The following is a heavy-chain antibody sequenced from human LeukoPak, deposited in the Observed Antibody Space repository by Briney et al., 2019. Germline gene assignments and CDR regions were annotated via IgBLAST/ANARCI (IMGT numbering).Heavy chain of an antibody. CDR1: GGTFSSYA. Sequence: SVKVSCKASGGTFSSYAISWVRQAPGQGLEWMGGIIPIFGTANYAQKFQGRVTITADKSTSTAYMELSSLRSEDTAVYYCARYFGALNWFDPWGQETLVTVSS. D-gene: IGHD3-9*01. V-gene: IGHV1-69*06. J-gene: IGHJ5*02. CDR3: ARYFGALNWFDP. CDR2: IIPIFGTA.